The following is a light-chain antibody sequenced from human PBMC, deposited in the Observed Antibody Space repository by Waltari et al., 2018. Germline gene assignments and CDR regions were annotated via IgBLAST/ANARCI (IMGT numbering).Light chain of an antibody. J-gene: IGKJ2*01. CDR3: QHRSNGPLYT. CDR2: DAS. CDR1: QRVSSY. V-gene: IGKV3-11*01. Sequence: DIVLTQSPATLSLSPGERATLSCRASQRVSSYLAWYQQKPGQAPRLLIYDASDRATGIPARFSGSGSGTDFTLTISSLEPEDFAFYYCQHRSNGPLYTFGQGTKLEIK.